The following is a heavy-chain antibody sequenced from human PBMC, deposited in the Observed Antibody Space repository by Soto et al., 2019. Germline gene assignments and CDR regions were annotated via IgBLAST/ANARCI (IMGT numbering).Heavy chain of an antibody. CDR3: ARGSTVSYYYYYYGMDV. D-gene: IGHD4-17*01. Sequence: PSETLSLTCTVSGDSTINSYWSWIRQAPGKGPEWLGYLSYNGGTNHNPSLQGRATMSVDRSKNQFSLKLSSVTAADTAVYYCARGSTVSYYYYYYGMDVWGQGTTVTVSS. CDR1: GDSTINSY. CDR2: LSYNGGT. J-gene: IGHJ6*02. V-gene: IGHV4-59*12.